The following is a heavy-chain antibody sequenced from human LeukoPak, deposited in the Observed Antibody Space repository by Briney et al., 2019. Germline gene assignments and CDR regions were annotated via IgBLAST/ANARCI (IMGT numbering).Heavy chain of an antibody. Sequence: GGSLRLSCAASGFTSSSYSMNWVRQAPGKGLEWVSSISSSSSYIYYADSVKGRFTISRDNAKNSLYLQMNSLRAEDTAVYYCARARYDILTGYYNRNWFDPWGQGTLVTVSS. V-gene: IGHV3-21*01. D-gene: IGHD3-9*01. CDR3: ARARYDILTGYYNRNWFDP. CDR1: GFTSSSYS. J-gene: IGHJ5*02. CDR2: ISSSSSYI.